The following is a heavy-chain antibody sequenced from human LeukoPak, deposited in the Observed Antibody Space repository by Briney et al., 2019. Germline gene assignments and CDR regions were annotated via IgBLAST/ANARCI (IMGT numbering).Heavy chain of an antibody. CDR1: GGSISSSNW. D-gene: IGHD6-19*01. CDR3: ARDSSGWELRAFDI. Sequence: SGTLSLTCAVSGGSISSSNWWNWVRQPPGKGLEWIGEIHDGGSTTYHPSLKSRVTISVDTSKNQFSLKLSSVTAADTAVYYCARDSSGWELRAFDIWGQGTMVTVSS. CDR2: IHDGGST. V-gene: IGHV4-4*02. J-gene: IGHJ3*02.